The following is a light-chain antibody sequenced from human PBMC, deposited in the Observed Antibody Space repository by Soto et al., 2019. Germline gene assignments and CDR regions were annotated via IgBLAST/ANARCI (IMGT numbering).Light chain of an antibody. V-gene: IGLV2-14*03. CDR2: DVS. J-gene: IGLJ1*01. CDR1: SSDVGGYNY. Sequence: QSVLTQPASVSGSPGQSITISCTGTSSDVGGYNYVSWYQQHPGKAPKLLINDVSNRPSGISDRSSGSKSGNTASLTISGLQAEDEADYYCSSYTSSTTNVFGTGTKVTVL. CDR3: SSYTSSTTNV.